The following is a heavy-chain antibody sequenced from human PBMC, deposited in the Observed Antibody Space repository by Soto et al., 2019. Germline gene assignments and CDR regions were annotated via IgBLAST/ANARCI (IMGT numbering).Heavy chain of an antibody. CDR2: VDSAGSGT. CDR1: GITFSGYW. J-gene: IGHJ4*02. Sequence: VPLVESGGGSVQPGGSLRLSCVASGITFSGYWMHWVRQVPGKGLVWVARVDSAGSGTSYADSVKGRFTISRDNAKNTLSLQMDSLRVEDTVVYYCATVFEHWGQGIPVTVSS. CDR3: ATVFEH. V-gene: IGHV3-74*01.